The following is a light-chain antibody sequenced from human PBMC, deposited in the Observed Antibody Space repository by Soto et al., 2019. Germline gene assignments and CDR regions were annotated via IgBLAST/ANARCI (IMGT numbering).Light chain of an antibody. CDR2: GAS. J-gene: IGKJ4*01. CDR1: QSVSSSY. Sequence: EIVLPQSQATLSLSPGERATLSCRASQSVSSSYLAWYQQKPGQAPRLLIYGASSRATGIPDRFSGSGSGTDFTLTISRLEPEDFAVYYCQQYGSSPLTFGGGTKVDIK. V-gene: IGKV3-20*01. CDR3: QQYGSSPLT.